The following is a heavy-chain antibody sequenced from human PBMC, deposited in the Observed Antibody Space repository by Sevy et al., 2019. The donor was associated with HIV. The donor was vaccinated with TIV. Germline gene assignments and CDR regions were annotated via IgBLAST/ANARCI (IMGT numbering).Heavy chain of an antibody. V-gene: IGHV3-30-3*01. D-gene: IGHD3-10*01. CDR3: ARGSSSITMVRGVNY. CDR1: GFTFSSYA. CDR2: ISYDGSNK. Sequence: GGSLRLSCAASGFTFSSYAMHWVRQPPGKGLEWVAVISYDGSNKYYADSVKGRFTISRDNSKNTLYLQMNSLRAEDTAVYYCARGSSSITMVRGVNYWGQGTLVTVSS. J-gene: IGHJ4*02.